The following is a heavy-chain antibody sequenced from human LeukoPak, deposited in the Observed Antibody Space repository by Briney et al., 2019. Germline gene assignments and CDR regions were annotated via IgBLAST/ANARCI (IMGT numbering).Heavy chain of an antibody. V-gene: IGHV4-34*12. CDR3: AKSNGYGLIDI. Sequence: SETLSLTCAVYGGSFSGYYWSWIRQPPGKGLEWIGNIFYSGSTYYSPSLKSRVTISLDTSRNQFSLKLNSVTAADTAVYYCAKSNGYGLIDIWGQGTMVTVSS. J-gene: IGHJ3*02. CDR1: GGSFSGYY. CDR2: IFYSGST. D-gene: IGHD3-22*01.